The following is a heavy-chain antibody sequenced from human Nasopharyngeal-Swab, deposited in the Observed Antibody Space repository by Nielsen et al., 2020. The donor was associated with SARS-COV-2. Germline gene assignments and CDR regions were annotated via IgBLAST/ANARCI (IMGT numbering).Heavy chain of an antibody. D-gene: IGHD3-22*01. V-gene: IGHV3-9*01. CDR3: AKGYYYDSSGYDY. CDR2: ISWNSGSI. J-gene: IGHJ4*02. Sequence: VRQATGKGLEWVSGISWNSGSIGYADSVKGRFTISRDNAKNSLYLQMNSLRAEDTALYYCAKGYYYDSSGYDYWGQGTLVTVSS.